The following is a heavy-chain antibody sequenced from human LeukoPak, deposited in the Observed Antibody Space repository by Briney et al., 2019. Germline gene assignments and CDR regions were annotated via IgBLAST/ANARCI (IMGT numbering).Heavy chain of an antibody. CDR2: INHSGST. Sequence: SETLSLTCAVYGGSFSGYYWSWIRQPPGKGLEWIGEINHSGSTNYNPSLKSRVTISVDTSKNQFSPKLSSVTAADTAVYYCARAVGRIFDYWGQGTLVTVSS. CDR1: GGSFSGYY. D-gene: IGHD2-21*01. CDR3: ARAVGRIFDY. J-gene: IGHJ4*02. V-gene: IGHV4-34*01.